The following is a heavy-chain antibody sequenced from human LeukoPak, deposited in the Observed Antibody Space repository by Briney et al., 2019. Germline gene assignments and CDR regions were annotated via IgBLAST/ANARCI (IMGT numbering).Heavy chain of an antibody. J-gene: IGHJ4*02. Sequence: GASVKVSCKASGYTSTSYGISWVRQAPGQGLEWMGWISAYNGNTNYAQKLQGRVTMTTDTPTSTAYMELRSLRSDDTAVYYCARDLSEVTGTKFDYWGQGTLVTVSS. CDR3: ARDLSEVTGTKFDY. CDR2: ISAYNGNT. D-gene: IGHD1-20*01. CDR1: GYTSTSYG. V-gene: IGHV1-18*01.